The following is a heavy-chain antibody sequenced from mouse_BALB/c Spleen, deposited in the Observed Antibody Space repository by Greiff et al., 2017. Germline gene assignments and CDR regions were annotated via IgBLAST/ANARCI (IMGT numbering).Heavy chain of an antibody. D-gene: IGHD3-3*01. CDR1: GFNIKDTY. Sequence: VHVKQSGAELVKPGASVKLSCTASGFNIKDTYMHWVKQRPEQGLEWIGRIDPANGNTKYDPKFQGKATITADTSSNTAYLQLSSLTSEDTAVYYCARGTGPYAMDYWGQGTSVTVSS. CDR3: ARGTGPYAMDY. V-gene: IGHV14-3*02. J-gene: IGHJ4*01. CDR2: IDPANGNT.